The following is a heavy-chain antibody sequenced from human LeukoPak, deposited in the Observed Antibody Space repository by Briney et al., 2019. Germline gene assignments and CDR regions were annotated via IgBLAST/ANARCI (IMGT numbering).Heavy chain of an antibody. CDR1: GFTFAGYA. CDR3: AKEEGGSRSHHPWDPFDI. V-gene: IGHV3-23*01. J-gene: IGHJ3*02. Sequence: PGGSLRLSCAASGFTFAGYAVTWVRQGPGKGLEWVSTISGSGSSTYYADSVKGRFTISRDNSKNTLYVQMNSLRAEDTAVYYCAKEEGGSRSHHPWDPFDIWGQGTMVTVSS. CDR2: ISGSGSST. D-gene: IGHD1-14*01.